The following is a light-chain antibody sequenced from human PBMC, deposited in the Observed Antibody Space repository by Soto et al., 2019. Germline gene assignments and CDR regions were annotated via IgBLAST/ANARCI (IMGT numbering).Light chain of an antibody. J-gene: IGLJ1*01. CDR2: DVS. V-gene: IGLV2-14*03. CDR1: SSDVGGYNF. Sequence: QSVLAQPAAVSGSHGQSITISCTGTSSDVGGYNFVSWYQQHPGSAPKLMISDVSNRPSGVSNRFSGSKSGNTASLTISGLQAEDEADYYCSSYTSSSTSYVFGTGTKVTVL. CDR3: SSYTSSSTSYV.